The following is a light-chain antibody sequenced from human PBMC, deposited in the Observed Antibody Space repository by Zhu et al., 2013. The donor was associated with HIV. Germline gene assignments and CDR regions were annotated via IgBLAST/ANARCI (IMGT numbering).Light chain of an antibody. CDR2: EAN. CDR3: SSYAGSNNLGV. J-gene: IGLJ2*01. CDR1: SSDVGGYNY. V-gene: IGLV2-8*01. Sequence: QSALTQPPSASGSPGQSVTISCTGTSSDVGGYNYVSWYQQHPGKAPKLMIFEANKRPSGVPDRFSGSKSGNTASLTVSGLQAEDEADYYCSSYAGSNNLGVFGGGTKLTVL.